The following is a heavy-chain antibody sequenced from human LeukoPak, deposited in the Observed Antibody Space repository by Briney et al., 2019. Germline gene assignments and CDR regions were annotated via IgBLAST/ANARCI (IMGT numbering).Heavy chain of an antibody. CDR3: ARGGSTGTNLNWVDP. V-gene: IGHV4-59*01. CDR1: VGSLSIYY. CDR2: IYYSGST. Sequence: PSETLSLTCTVSVGSLSIYYWSWIRQPPGKGLEWIGHIYYSGSTNYNPSLKSRVTISVDTSKNQCSLKLSSVTAADTAVYYCARGGSTGTNLNWVDPWGQGTLVTVSS. J-gene: IGHJ5*02. D-gene: IGHD1-1*01.